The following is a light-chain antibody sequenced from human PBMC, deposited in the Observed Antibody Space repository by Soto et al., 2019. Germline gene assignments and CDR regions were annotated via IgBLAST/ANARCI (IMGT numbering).Light chain of an antibody. J-gene: IGKJ5*01. V-gene: IGKV1-39*01. CDR1: QSISSY. Sequence: DIQMTHSPSSLSASVGDRVTITCLASQSISSYLNWYQQKPGKAPKLLIYAASSLQSGVPSRFSGSGSGTDFTLTISSLQPEDFATYYCQQSYSTPITFGQGTRLEIK. CDR2: AAS. CDR3: QQSYSTPIT.